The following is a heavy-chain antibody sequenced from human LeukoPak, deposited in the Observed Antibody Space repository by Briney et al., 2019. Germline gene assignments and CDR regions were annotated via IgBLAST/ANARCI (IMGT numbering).Heavy chain of an antibody. CDR1: GFTFSSYA. CDR3: ARDSRAQYYYDI. D-gene: IGHD3-22*01. Sequence: PGGSLRLSCAASGFTFSSYAMHWVRQAPGKGLEWVAVISYDGSNKYYADSVKGRFTISRDNSKNTLYLQMNSLRAEDTAVYYCARDSRAQYYYDIWGQGTLVTVSS. J-gene: IGHJ4*02. CDR2: ISYDGSNK. V-gene: IGHV3-30*04.